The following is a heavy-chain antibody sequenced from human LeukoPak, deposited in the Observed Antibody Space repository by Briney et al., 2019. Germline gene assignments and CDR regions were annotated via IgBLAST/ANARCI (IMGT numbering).Heavy chain of an antibody. J-gene: IGHJ4*02. D-gene: IGHD6-19*01. CDR3: ARVGYNSGWYEY. CDR2: IWEDGSNI. Sequence: PGGSLRLSCAASGFTFSSYAMSWVRQAPGKGLEWVAVIWEDGSNIYYADSVKGRFTISRDNSKNTLYLQMNSLRAEDTAVYYCARVGYNSGWYEYWGQGNLVTVSS. CDR1: GFTFSSYA. V-gene: IGHV3-33*08.